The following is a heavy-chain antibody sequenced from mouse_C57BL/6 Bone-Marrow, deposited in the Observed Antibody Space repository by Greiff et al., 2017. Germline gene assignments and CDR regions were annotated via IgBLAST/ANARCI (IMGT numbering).Heavy chain of an antibody. CDR3: TTRFMDY. CDR2: IDPESGDT. Sequence: VQLQQSGAELVRPGASVKLSCTASGFNIKDDYMHWVKQRPEQGLEWIGWIDPESGDTEYASKFQGKATITADTSSNTAYLQLSSLTSEDTAVYYCTTRFMDYWGQGTSVTVSS. V-gene: IGHV14-4*01. CDR1: GFNIKDDY. J-gene: IGHJ4*01.